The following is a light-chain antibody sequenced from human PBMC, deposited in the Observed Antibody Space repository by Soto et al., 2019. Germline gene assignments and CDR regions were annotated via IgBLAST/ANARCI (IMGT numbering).Light chain of an antibody. J-gene: IGLJ1*01. CDR1: SSDVGGYNY. V-gene: IGLV2-14*01. Sequence: QSALTQPASVSGSPGQSITISCTGTSSDVGGYNYVSWYQQHPGKAPKLMIYDVSNRPSGVSNRFSGSKSGNTASLTISGLQAEDEADYYYSSHPGSRTPPSLLATGPKV. CDR3: SSHPGSRTPPSL. CDR2: DVS.